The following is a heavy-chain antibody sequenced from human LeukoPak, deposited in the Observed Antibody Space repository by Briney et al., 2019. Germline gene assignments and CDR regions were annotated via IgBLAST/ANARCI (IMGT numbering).Heavy chain of an antibody. CDR2: INHIEST. CDR3: ARVTLTLSDAFDI. V-gene: IGHV4-34*01. Sequence: PSETLSLTGAVYGGSFSVYYWSWTRQPPGKGLKWIGEINHIESTNYNPSLTIRVTISVGTYKKQFSLKLSSVTAADTDVYYCARVTLTLSDAFDIWGQGKMVTVSS. J-gene: IGHJ3*02. D-gene: IGHD2/OR15-2a*01. CDR1: GGSFSVYY.